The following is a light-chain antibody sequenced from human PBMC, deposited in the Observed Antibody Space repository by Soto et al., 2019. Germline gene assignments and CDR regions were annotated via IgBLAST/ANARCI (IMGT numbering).Light chain of an antibody. CDR2: LGS. CDR3: MQALQSIT. CDR1: QSLLHSNGYNY. Sequence: DIVMTQSPLSVPVPAGEPASIXXRSXQSLLHSNGYNYLDWYLQKPGQSPXXLIYLGSNRASGVPDRFSGSGSGTDFTLKISRVEAEDVGVYYCMQALQSITFGQGTRLEIK. V-gene: IGKV2-28*01. J-gene: IGKJ5*01.